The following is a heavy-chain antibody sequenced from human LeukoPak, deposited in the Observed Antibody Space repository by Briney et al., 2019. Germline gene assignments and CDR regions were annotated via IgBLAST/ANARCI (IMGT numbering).Heavy chain of an antibody. CDR1: GFTFSSHW. Sequence: GGSLRLSCSASGFTFSSHWMHWVRHAPGKGLVWVSRINGDGSGTNYAGSVRGRFTISRDNAKNTLYLQMNSLRAEDTAVYYCASGSGDYGDPFDYWGQGTLVTVSS. D-gene: IGHD4-17*01. CDR2: INGDGSGT. V-gene: IGHV3-74*01. J-gene: IGHJ4*02. CDR3: ASGSGDYGDPFDY.